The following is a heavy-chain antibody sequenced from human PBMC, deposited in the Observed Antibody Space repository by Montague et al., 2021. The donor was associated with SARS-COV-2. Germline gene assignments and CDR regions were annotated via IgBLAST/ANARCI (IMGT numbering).Heavy chain of an antibody. CDR3: ARRVHPAFDGGAIDY. V-gene: IGHV4-39*01. D-gene: IGHD3-9*01. J-gene: IGHJ4*02. CDR2: IYYDGST. Sequence: SETLSLTCTVAGDSIRSSSYYWGWIRQPPGRGLEWIGSIYYDGSTYYNPSFKSRVTISVDTSKTQFSLKMSSVTAVDTAVYSCARRVHPAFDGGAIDYWGQGTLVTVSS. CDR1: GDSIRSSSYY.